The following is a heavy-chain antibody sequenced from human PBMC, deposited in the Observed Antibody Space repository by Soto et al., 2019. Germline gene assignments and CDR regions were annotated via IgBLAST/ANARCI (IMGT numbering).Heavy chain of an antibody. Sequence: QVQLVESGGGVVQPGRSLRLSCAASGFTFSSYGMHWVRQAPGKGLEWVAVISYDGSNKYYADSVKGLFTISRDNSKNTLYLQMNSLRAEDSAVYYCPKDYSPAGFYCGMDVGGQGTTVTVSS. V-gene: IGHV3-30*18. CDR1: GFTFSSYG. CDR2: ISYDGSNK. J-gene: IGHJ6*02. D-gene: IGHD6-13*01. CDR3: PKDYSPAGFYCGMDV.